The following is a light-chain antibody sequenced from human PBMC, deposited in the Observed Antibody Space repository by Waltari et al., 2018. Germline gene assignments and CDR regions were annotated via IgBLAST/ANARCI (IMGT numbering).Light chain of an antibody. CDR1: QSVTSSH. V-gene: IGKV3-20*01. CDR2: GAS. CDR3: QQYGNSPRT. Sequence: ETVLTQSPGTLSLSPGERATLSCRASQSVTSSHLAWYQQKPGQAPRLLIYGASSRATGIPDRFSGSGSGTDFTLTITRLGPEDFAVYYCQQYGNSPRTFGQGTEVEIK. J-gene: IGKJ1*01.